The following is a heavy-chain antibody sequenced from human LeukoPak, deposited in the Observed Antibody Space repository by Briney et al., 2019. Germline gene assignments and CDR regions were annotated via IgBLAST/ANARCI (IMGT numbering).Heavy chain of an antibody. D-gene: IGHD6-19*01. J-gene: IGHJ4*02. CDR2: ISAYNGNT. CDR3: ARPLAVASFYYYFDY. CDR1: GYPFTSYG. Sequence: ASVKVSCKTSGYPFTSYGISWVRQAPGQGLEWIGWISAYNGNTNYAQIVQGRVTMTTDTSTRTAYMELRSLRSDDTAIYYCARPLAVASFYYYFDYWGQGTLVTVSS. V-gene: IGHV1-18*01.